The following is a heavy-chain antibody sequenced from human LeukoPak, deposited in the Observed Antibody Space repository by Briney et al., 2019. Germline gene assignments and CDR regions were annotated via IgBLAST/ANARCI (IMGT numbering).Heavy chain of an antibody. CDR1: GFTFSSYA. CDR2: ISYDGSNK. Sequence: GGSLRLSCAASGFTFSSYAMSWVRQAPGKGLEWVAVISYDGSNKYYADSVKGRFTISRDNSKNTLYLQMNSLRAEDTAVYYCARDGSFIWGQGTMVTVSS. D-gene: IGHD2-2*03. J-gene: IGHJ3*02. V-gene: IGHV3-30-3*01. CDR3: ARDGSFI.